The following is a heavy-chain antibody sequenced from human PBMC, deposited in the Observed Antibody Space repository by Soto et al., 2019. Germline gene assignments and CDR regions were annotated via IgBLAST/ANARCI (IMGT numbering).Heavy chain of an antibody. V-gene: IGHV3-23*01. J-gene: IGHJ4*02. Sequence: GGSLRLSCAASGFTFSSYAMGWVRQGPGRGLEWVAVVSIGGSTHYADSVRGRFTISRDNSKNTLSLQMNSLTAEDTAVYFCAKRRGGGGHFDYWGQGGLVTVAS. D-gene: IGHD2-15*01. CDR1: GFTFSSYA. CDR3: AKRRGGGGHFDY. CDR2: VSIGGST.